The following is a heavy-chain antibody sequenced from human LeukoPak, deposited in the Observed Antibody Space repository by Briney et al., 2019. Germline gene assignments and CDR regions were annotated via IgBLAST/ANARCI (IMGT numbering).Heavy chain of an antibody. CDR3: AKDPNGDYIGAFDI. V-gene: IGHV3-11*01. Sequence: PGGSLRLSCAASGFTFSDYYMSWIRQAPGKGLEWVSYISSSGSTIYYADSVKGRFTISRDNSKNTLYLQMSSLRAEDTAVYYCAKDPNGDYIGAFDIWGQGTMVTVSS. CDR1: GFTFSDYY. CDR2: ISSSGSTI. J-gene: IGHJ3*02. D-gene: IGHD4-17*01.